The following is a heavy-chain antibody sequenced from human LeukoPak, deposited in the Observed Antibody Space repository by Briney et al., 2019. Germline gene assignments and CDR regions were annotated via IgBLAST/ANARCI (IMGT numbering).Heavy chain of an antibody. V-gene: IGHV1-8*01. CDR1: GYTFTSYD. CDR3: ARGRGVINNYYYYYGMDV. D-gene: IGHD3-10*01. CDR2: MYPNSGNT. J-gene: IGHJ6*02. Sequence: GASVKVSCKASGYTFTSYDSNWVRQATGQGLEWMGWMYPNSGNTGYAQKFQGRVTMTRNTSISTAYMELSSLRSEDTAVYYCARGRGVINNYYYYYGMDVWGQGTTVTVSS.